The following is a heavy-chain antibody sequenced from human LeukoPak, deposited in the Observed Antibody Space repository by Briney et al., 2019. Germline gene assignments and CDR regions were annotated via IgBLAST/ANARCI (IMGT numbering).Heavy chain of an antibody. CDR2: IWYDGSNK. D-gene: IGHD2-15*01. CDR3: AKTATPGYYYYYMDV. CDR1: GFTFSSYG. J-gene: IGHJ6*03. Sequence: GGSLRLSCAASGFTFSSYGMHWVRQAPGKGLEWVAFIWYDGSNKYYADSVKGRFTISRDNSKNTLYLQMNSLRAEDSAVYYCAKTATPGYYYYYMDVWGKGTTVTVSS. V-gene: IGHV3-30*02.